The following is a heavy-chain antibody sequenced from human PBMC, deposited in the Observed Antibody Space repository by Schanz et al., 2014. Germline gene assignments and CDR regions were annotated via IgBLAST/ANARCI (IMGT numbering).Heavy chain of an antibody. V-gene: IGHV1-46*01. CDR3: VRDAGWAFGDYHGMDV. CDR2: INPSGGST. Sequence: QVQLVQSGAEVKKPGASVKVSCKASGYTFTSYYMHWVRQAPGQGLEWMGIINPSGGSTSYAQKFQGRVTMTRDTSTSTVYMELSSLRSEDTAVYYCVRDAGWAFGDYHGMDVWGQGTSVTVSS. J-gene: IGHJ6*02. CDR1: GYTFTSYY. D-gene: IGHD3-10*01.